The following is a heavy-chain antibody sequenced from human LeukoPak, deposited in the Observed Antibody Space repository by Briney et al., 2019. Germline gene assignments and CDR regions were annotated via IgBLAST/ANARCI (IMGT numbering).Heavy chain of an antibody. CDR2: INPSGGNT. CDR3: AREEEGGTFDY. CDR1: LYTLTNYY. J-gene: IGHJ4*02. Sequence: ASVKVSCKASLYTLTNYYIHWVRQAPGQGLEWLGIINPSGGNTNYAQKFQGRVSMTRDTSTSTVYVELSSLRSEDTAVYYCAREEEGGTFDYWGQGTLITVSS. V-gene: IGHV1-46*01. D-gene: IGHD3-16*01.